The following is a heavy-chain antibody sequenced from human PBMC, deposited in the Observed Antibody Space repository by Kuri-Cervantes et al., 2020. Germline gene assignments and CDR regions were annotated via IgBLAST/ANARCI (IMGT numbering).Heavy chain of an antibody. D-gene: IGHD2-15*01. V-gene: IGHV3-7*03. CDR1: GFTFSSYW. CDR2: IKQDGSEK. Sequence: ETLSLTCAASGFTFSSYWMSWVRQAPGKGLEWVANIKQDGSEKYYVDSVKGRFTISRDNAKNSLYLQMNSLRAEDTAVYYCARGRGAAIDYWGQGTLVTVSS. CDR3: ARGRGAAIDY. J-gene: IGHJ4*02.